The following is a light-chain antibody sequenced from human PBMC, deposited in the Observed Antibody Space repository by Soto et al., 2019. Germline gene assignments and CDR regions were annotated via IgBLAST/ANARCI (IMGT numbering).Light chain of an antibody. J-gene: IGKJ1*01. CDR3: QQRSNWPRT. V-gene: IGKV3-11*01. CDR1: QSVGSY. Sequence: EILLTQSPATLSLSPGERATLSCRASQSVGSYLAWNQQKPGQAPSLLIYDASNRATGIPARFSGSGSGTDFTLTISSLEPEDFAVYYCQQRSNWPRTFGQGTKVEIK. CDR2: DAS.